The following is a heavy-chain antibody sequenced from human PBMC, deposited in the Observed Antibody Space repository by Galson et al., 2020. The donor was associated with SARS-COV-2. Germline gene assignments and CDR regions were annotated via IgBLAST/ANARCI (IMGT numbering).Heavy chain of an antibody. V-gene: IGHV2-70*11. CDR1: GFSLTTPGMG. CDR2: VDWDDGR. D-gene: IGHD1-20*01. J-gene: IGHJ4*02. Sequence: SGPTLVKPTQTLTLTCIFSGFSLTTPGMGVSWIRQAPGTALEWLARVDWDDGRDYNTSLKTRLTISKDTSKNQVILKMTNMDPADTATYYCARIGGKYNPVFDYWGQGTLVTVSS. CDR3: ARIGGKYNPVFDY.